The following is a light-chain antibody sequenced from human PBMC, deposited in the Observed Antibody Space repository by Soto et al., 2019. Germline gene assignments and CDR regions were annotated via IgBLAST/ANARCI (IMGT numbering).Light chain of an antibody. CDR2: GAS. CDR3: QQYGGSPAIT. J-gene: IGKJ5*01. CDR1: QSVGSN. V-gene: IGKV3-15*01. Sequence: ERVMTQSPATLSVSPGESATLSCRASQSVGSNLAWYQQRPGQTPRLLIYGASTRATGIPARFSGSGSGTDFSLTISRLEAEDFAMYFCQQYGGSPAITFGQGTRLEIK.